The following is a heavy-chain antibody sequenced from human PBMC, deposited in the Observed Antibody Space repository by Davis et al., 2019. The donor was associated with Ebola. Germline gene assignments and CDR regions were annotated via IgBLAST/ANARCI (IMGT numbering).Heavy chain of an antibody. D-gene: IGHD6-13*01. J-gene: IGHJ5*02. CDR2: IIPMVGTT. CDR3: ARRIVPVGKGVGNWLDP. Sequence: SVKVSCKASGGTFSTYAISWVRQAPGQGLEWMGGIIPMVGTTKYAQKFQGRVTIIADESARTAYMELSRLRSEDTAVYYRARRIVPVGKGVGNWLDPWGQGTLVTVSS. CDR1: GGTFSTYA. V-gene: IGHV1-69*13.